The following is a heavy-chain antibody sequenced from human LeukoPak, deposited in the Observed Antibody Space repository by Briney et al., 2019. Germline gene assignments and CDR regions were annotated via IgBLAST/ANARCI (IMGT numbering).Heavy chain of an antibody. CDR3: ARTQYSSGWYNWFDP. CDR1: GFTISSYA. J-gene: IGHJ5*02. CDR2: TSGSGGIT. V-gene: IGHV3-23*01. Sequence: GGSLRLSCAASGFTISSYAMSWVRQAPGKGLEWVSATSGSGGITYYADSVKGRFTISRDNSKNTLYLQMNSLRAEDTAVYYCARTQYSSGWYNWFDPWGQGTLVTVSS. D-gene: IGHD6-19*01.